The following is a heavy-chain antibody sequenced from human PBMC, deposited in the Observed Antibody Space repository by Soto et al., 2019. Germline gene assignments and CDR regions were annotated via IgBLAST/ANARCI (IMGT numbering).Heavy chain of an antibody. J-gene: IGHJ3*02. V-gene: IGHV7-4-1*02. CDR2: INTNTGNP. CDR3: ARDYWYIGIMVYADAFDI. D-gene: IGHD2-8*01. Sequence: ASVKVSCKASGYTFTSYAMNWVRQAPGQGLEWMGWINTNTGNPTYAQGFTGRFDFSLDTSVSTEYLQISSLKAEDTAVYYCARDYWYIGIMVYADAFDIWGQGTMVTVSS. CDR1: GYTFTSYA.